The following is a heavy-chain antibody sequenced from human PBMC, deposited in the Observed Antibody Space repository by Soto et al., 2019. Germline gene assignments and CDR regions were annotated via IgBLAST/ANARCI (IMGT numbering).Heavy chain of an antibody. CDR3: ARDHHYYGSGDSNPFDS. D-gene: IGHD3-10*01. V-gene: IGHV4-34*01. CDR2: INHSGST. Sequence: SETLSLTYAVYGGSFSGYYWSWIRQPPGKGLEWIGEINHSGSTNYNPSLKSRVTISVDTSKNQFSLKLSSLTAADTAVYYCARDHHYYGSGDSNPFDSWGQGTLVTV. CDR1: GGSFSGYY. J-gene: IGHJ4*02.